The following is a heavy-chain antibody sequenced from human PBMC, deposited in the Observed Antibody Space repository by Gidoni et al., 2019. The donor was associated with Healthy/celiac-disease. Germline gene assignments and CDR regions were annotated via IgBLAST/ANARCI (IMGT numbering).Heavy chain of an antibody. CDR3: AGDGGYESSGLYMPDAFDI. J-gene: IGHJ3*02. CDR2: ISAYNGNT. V-gene: IGHV1-18*01. CDR1: GYTFTSYG. Sequence: QVQLVQSGAEVKKPGASVKVSCTASGYTFTSYGIRWVRQAAGQGLEWMGWISAYNGNTNYAQKLQGRATMTTDTSTSTAEMKLRSLRSDDTAVYYGAGDGGYESSGLYMPDAFDIWGQGTMVTVSS. D-gene: IGHD3-22*01.